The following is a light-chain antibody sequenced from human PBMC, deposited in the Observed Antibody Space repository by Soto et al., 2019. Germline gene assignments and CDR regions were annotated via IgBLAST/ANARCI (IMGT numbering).Light chain of an antibody. Sequence: EIVLTQSPGTLSLSPGERATLSCRSSQSVTSSYLAWYQQKPGQAPRLLIYDASSRATGIPDRLSGSGSGTDFTLTISRLEPEDFAVFYCQQYGIPPTFGQGTKVEIK. J-gene: IGKJ1*01. CDR3: QQYGIPPT. CDR1: QSVTSSY. CDR2: DAS. V-gene: IGKV3-20*01.